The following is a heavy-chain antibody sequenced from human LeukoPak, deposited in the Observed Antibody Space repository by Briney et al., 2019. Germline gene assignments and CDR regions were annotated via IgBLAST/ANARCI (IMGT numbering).Heavy chain of an antibody. CDR2: ISGSGGST. Sequence: QTGGSLRLSCAASGFTFSDYYMSWIRQAPGKGLEWVSAISGSGGSTYYADSVKGRFTISRDNSKNTLYLQMNSLRAEDTAVYYCAKRYSGYVGYWGQGTLVTVSS. V-gene: IGHV3-23*01. CDR1: GFTFSDYY. CDR3: AKRYSGYVGY. D-gene: IGHD5-12*01. J-gene: IGHJ4*02.